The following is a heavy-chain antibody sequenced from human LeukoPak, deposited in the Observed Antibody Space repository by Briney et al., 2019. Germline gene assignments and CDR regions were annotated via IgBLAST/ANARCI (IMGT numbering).Heavy chain of an antibody. CDR1: GYTFTGYY. CDR2: INPNSGGT. V-gene: IGHV1-2*02. CDR3: ATRSGSYFYYYYYMDV. Sequence: GASVKVSCKASGYTFTGYYMHWVRQAPGQGLEWMGWINPNSGGTNYAQKFQGRVTMTRDTSISTAYMELSRLRSDDTAVYYCATRSGSYFYYYYYMDVWGKGTTVTVSS. J-gene: IGHJ6*03. D-gene: IGHD1-26*01.